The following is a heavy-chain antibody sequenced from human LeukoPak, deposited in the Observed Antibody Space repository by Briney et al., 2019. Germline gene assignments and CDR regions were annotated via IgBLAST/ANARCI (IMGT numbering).Heavy chain of an antibody. J-gene: IGHJ4*02. V-gene: IGHV3-66*02. D-gene: IGHD3-22*01. CDR3: ARDTDSSGYYRGSHY. CDR2: IYSDSST. CDR1: GFTVSTNY. Sequence: QTGGSLRLSCAASGFTVSTNYMSWVRQAPGKGLEWVSVIYSDSSTYYADSVKGRFTISRDNSKNTPYLQMNSLRAEDTAVYYCARDTDSSGYYRGSHYWGQGTLVNVSS.